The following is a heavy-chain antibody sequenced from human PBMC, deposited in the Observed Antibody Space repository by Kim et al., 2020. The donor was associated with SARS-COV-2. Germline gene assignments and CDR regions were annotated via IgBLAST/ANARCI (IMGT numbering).Heavy chain of an antibody. CDR3: ARGNYYGSGSYKGVDY. D-gene: IGHD3-10*01. V-gene: IGHV3-11*05. J-gene: IGHJ4*02. Sequence: SVKGRFTLARDNAKNSLYLQMNSLRAEDTAVYYCARGNYYGSGSYKGVDYWGQGTLVTVSS.